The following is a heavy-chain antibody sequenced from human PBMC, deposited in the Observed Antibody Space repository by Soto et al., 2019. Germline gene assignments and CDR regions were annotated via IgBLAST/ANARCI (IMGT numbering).Heavy chain of an antibody. D-gene: IGHD3-10*01. V-gene: IGHV1-8*01. Sequence: QVQLVQSGAEVKKPGASVKVSCKASGYTLTSYDINWVRQATGQGLEWMGWMNPNSGNTGYAQKLQGRVTMTRNTSISTAYMELSSLRSEDTAVYYCARGRYYPHIEYFDYWGQGTLVTVSS. CDR3: ARGRYYPHIEYFDY. CDR1: GYTLTSYD. CDR2: MNPNSGNT. J-gene: IGHJ4*02.